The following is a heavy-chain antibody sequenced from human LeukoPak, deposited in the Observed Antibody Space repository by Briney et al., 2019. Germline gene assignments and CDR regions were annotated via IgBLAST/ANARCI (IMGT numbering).Heavy chain of an antibody. CDR1: GGTFSSYA. CDR3: ARAPESPEVYDFWSGYYHQNWFDP. CDR2: IIPILGIA. Sequence: ASVKVSCKASGGTFSSYAIRWVRQAPGQGLEWMGRIIPILGIANYAQKFQGRVTITADKSTSTAYMELSSLRSEDTAVHYCARAPESPEVYDFWSGYYHQNWFDPWGQGTLVTVSS. J-gene: IGHJ5*02. V-gene: IGHV1-69*04. D-gene: IGHD3-3*01.